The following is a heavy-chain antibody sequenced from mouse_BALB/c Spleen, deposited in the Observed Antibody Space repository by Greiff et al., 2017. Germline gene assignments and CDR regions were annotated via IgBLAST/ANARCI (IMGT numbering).Heavy chain of an antibody. CDR1: GYTFTSYY. CDR3: ARSYYGYVRYFDV. J-gene: IGHJ1*01. D-gene: IGHD1-2*01. V-gene: IGHV1S81*02. CDR2: INPSNGGT. Sequence: VQLQQPGAELVKPGASVKLSCKASGYTFTSYYMYWVKQRPGQGLEWIGGINPSNGGTNFNEKFKSKATLTVDKSSNTAYMQLSSLTSEDSAVYYCARSYYGYVRYFDVWGAGTTVTVSS.